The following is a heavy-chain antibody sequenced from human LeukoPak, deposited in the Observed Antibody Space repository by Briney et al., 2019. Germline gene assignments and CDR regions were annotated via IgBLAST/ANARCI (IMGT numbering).Heavy chain of an antibody. V-gene: IGHV1-69*05. D-gene: IGHD2-2*02. Sequence: SVKVSCKASGASFSSYTISWVRQAPGQGLEWLGRIIPIFGTTTYAQKFQGRVTIITDASTSTVYMELSSLRSEDTAVYYCARWAGLCTTNNCYNPFDYWGQGTLVTVSS. CDR1: GASFSSYT. J-gene: IGHJ4*02. CDR3: ARWAGLCTTNNCYNPFDY. CDR2: IIPIFGTT.